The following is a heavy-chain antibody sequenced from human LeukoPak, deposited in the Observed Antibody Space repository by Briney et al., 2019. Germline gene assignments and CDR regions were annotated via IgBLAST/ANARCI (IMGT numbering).Heavy chain of an antibody. CDR1: GFTFSSYA. Sequence: GGSLRLSCATSGFTFSSYAMSWVRQAPGKGLEWVSGLGGSGGSTYYAASVKGRFTISRDNSKNTLYLQMNSLRAEDTAVYYCAKSPRFLGYYGMDVWGQGTTVTVSS. J-gene: IGHJ6*02. V-gene: IGHV3-23*01. CDR3: AKSPRFLGYYGMDV. CDR2: LGGSGGST. D-gene: IGHD3-3*01.